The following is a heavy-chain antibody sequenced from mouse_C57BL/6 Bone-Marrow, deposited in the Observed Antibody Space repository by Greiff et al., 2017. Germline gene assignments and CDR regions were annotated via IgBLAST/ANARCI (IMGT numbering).Heavy chain of an antibody. J-gene: IGHJ2*01. V-gene: IGHV1-80*01. CDR3: ARGDYGMDY. Sequence: QVQLKESGAELVTPGASVKISCTASGYAFSSYWLNWVKQRPGPGLEWIGQIYPGDGDTNYNGKFQGKATLTADKSSSTAYMQLSSLTSEDSAVYFCARGDYGMDYWGQGTTLTVSS. CDR1: GYAFSSYW. CDR2: IYPGDGDT. D-gene: IGHD1-1*01.